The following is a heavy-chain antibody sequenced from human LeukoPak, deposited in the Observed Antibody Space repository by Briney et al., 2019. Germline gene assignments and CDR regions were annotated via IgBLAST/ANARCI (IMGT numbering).Heavy chain of an antibody. CDR1: GFTFSSYG. V-gene: IGHV3-30*18. CDR2: ISYDGSNK. CDR3: AKDSSYSSQSYGMDV. Sequence: PGGSLRLSCAASGFTFSSYGMHWVRQAPGKGLEWVAVISYDGSNKYYAGSVKGRFTISRDNSKNTLYLQMNSLRAEDTAVYYCAKDSSYSSQSYGMDVWGQGTTVTVSS. D-gene: IGHD4-11*01. J-gene: IGHJ6*02.